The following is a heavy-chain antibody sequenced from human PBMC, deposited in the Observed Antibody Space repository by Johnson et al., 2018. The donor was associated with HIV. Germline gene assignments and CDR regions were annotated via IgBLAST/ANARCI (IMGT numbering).Heavy chain of an antibody. J-gene: IGHJ3*02. CDR1: GFTFSSYG. D-gene: IGHD4-23*01. CDR3: ATERAVVSANAFDI. Sequence: QVQLVESGGGVVQPGRSLRLSCAASGFTFSSYGMHWVRQAPGKGLEWVAFIQYDGNHENYIDSVKGRFTISRDNSKNTLYLQMNSLRPEDTAVYYCATERAVVSANAFDIWGQGTMVTVSS. CDR2: IQYDGNHE. V-gene: IGHV3-30*02.